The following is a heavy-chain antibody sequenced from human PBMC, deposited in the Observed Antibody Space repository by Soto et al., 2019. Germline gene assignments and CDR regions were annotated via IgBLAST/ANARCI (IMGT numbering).Heavy chain of an antibody. D-gene: IGHD6-6*01. Sequence: SETLSLTFSVSGGSLSCHFWTWVRQPAGKCLEWIGRIYTSGTTTYNPSLKSRVTLSVDTSKNQVSLRLTSVTDADTAVSYCAREVGRPGRFDPWAQGTLVPVSS. V-gene: IGHV4-4*07. CDR2: IYTSGTT. CDR3: AREVGRPGRFDP. CDR1: GGSLSCHF. J-gene: IGHJ5*02.